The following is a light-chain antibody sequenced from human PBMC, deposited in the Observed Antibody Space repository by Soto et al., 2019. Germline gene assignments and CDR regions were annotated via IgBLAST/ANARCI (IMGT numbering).Light chain of an antibody. V-gene: IGLV4-69*01. Sequence: QSVLTQSPSASASLGASVKLTCTLSSGHSSYAIAWHQQQPEKGPRYLMKLNSDGSHSKGDGIPDRFSGSSSGAERYLTISSLQSEDEAVYYCQTWGTGFWVFGGGTKLTVL. CDR1: SGHSSYA. J-gene: IGLJ3*02. CDR2: LNSDGSH. CDR3: QTWGTGFWV.